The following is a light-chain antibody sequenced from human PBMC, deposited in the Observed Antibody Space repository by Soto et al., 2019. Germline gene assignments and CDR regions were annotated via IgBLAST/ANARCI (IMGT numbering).Light chain of an antibody. Sequence: DIQMTQSPSSLSASVGDRVTITCRASQRVSSYLNWYQQKPGKAPKLLIYAASSMQSGVPSRFSGSGSGTDFTLTISSLQPEDFATYYCQQSYGTPVTFGQGTQLEIK. CDR2: AAS. J-gene: IGKJ1*01. CDR1: QRVSSY. CDR3: QQSYGTPVT. V-gene: IGKV1-39*01.